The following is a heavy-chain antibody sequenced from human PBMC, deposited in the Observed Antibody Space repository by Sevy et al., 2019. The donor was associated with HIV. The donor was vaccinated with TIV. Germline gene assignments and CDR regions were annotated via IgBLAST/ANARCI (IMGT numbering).Heavy chain of an antibody. CDR2: ISSSSSDI. J-gene: IGHJ3*02. CDR3: ASDLHGDYGDAFDI. Sequence: GGSLRLSCAASGFTFSSYSMNWVRQAPGKGLEWVSSISSSSSDIYYADSVKGRFTISRDNAKNSLCLQMNSLRAEDTAVYYYASDLHGDYGDAFDIWGQGTMVTVSS. V-gene: IGHV3-21*01. D-gene: IGHD4-17*01. CDR1: GFTFSSYS.